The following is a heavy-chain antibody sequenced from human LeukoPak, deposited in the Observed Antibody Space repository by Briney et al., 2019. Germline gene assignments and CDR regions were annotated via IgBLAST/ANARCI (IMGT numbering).Heavy chain of an antibody. CDR1: GDSISSYY. J-gene: IGHJ4*02. D-gene: IGHD6-19*01. CDR2: IYYSGST. V-gene: IGHV4-59*01. Sequence: PSETLSLTCAVSGDSISSYYWSWIRQPPGKGLEWIGYIYYSGSTNYNPSLKSRVTISVDTSKNQFSLKLGSVTAADTAVYYCARGRAWYMDYWGQGTLVTVSS. CDR3: ARGRAWYMDY.